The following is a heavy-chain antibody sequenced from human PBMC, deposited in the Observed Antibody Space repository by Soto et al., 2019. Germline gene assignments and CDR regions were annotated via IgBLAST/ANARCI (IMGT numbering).Heavy chain of an antibody. CDR1: GFTFDDYA. D-gene: IGHD1-7*01. J-gene: IGHJ3*02. Sequence: GGSLRLSCAASGFTFDDYAMHWVRQAPGKGLEWVSGISWKSTGLGYVDSVKGRFTISRDNAKNSLYLQMNSLRAEDTAFYFCAKGWDWNYNKGFDIWGQGTMVTVSS. V-gene: IGHV3-9*01. CDR2: ISWKSTGL. CDR3: AKGWDWNYNKGFDI.